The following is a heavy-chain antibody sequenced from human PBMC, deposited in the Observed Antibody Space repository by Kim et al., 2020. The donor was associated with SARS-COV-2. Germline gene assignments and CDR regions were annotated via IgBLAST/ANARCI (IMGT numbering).Heavy chain of an antibody. J-gene: IGHJ4*02. CDR2: IYYSGST. Sequence: SETLSLTCTVSGGSISSGGYYWSWIRQHPWKGLEWIGYIYYSGSTYYNPSLKSRVTISVDTSKNQFSLKLSSVTAADTAVYYCARGEPGDAGVDYWGQGTLVTVSS. CDR1: GGSISSGGYY. D-gene: IGHD7-27*01. CDR3: ARGEPGDAGVDY. V-gene: IGHV4-31*03.